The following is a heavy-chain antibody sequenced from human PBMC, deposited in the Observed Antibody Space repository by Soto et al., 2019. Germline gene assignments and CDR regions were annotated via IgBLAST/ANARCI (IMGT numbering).Heavy chain of an antibody. J-gene: IGHJ6*02. V-gene: IGHV1-18*01. CDR3: AREGDVGTIFGVVITLTHYYYGMDV. D-gene: IGHD3-3*01. Sequence: GASVKISCKTSGYTFTSYGISWVRQAPGQGLEWMGWISAYNGNTNYAQKLQGRVTMTTDTSTSTAYMELRSLRSDDTAVYYCAREGDVGTIFGVVITLTHYYYGMDVWGQGTTVTVSS. CDR2: ISAYNGNT. CDR1: GYTFTSYG.